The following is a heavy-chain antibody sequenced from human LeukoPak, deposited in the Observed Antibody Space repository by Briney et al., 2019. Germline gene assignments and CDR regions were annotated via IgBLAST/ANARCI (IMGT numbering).Heavy chain of an antibody. CDR3: ARDLKIAAAENWFDP. D-gene: IGHD6-13*01. CDR1: GGSISSYY. CDR2: IYYSGST. J-gene: IGHJ5*02. V-gene: IGHV4-59*12. Sequence: SETLSLTCTVSGGSISSYYWSWIRQPPGKGLEWIGYIYYSGSTNYNPSLKSRVTISVDTSKNQFSLKLTAVTAADTAVYYCARDLKIAAAENWFDPWGQGTLVIVSS.